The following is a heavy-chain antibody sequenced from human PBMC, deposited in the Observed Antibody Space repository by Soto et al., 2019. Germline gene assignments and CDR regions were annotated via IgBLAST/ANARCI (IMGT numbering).Heavy chain of an antibody. J-gene: IGHJ6*02. CDR2: IYYSGST. CDR1: GGSISSGVYY. CDR3: ATRTDYYYGSGSLGGMDV. D-gene: IGHD3-10*01. V-gene: IGHV4-31*03. Sequence: QVQLQESGPGLVKPSQTLSLTCTVSGGSISSGVYYWSWIRQHPGKGLEWIGYIYYSGSTYYNPSLTSRVTISVDTSKNQFSLKLSSVTAADTAVYYCATRTDYYYGSGSLGGMDVWGQGTTVTVSS.